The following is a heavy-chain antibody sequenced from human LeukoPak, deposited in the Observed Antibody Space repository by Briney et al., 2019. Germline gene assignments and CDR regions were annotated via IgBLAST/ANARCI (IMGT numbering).Heavy chain of an antibody. CDR2: INHSGST. CDR3: ARGTVYSGYDRLGPPHAFDI. V-gene: IGHV4-34*01. J-gene: IGHJ3*02. CDR1: GRSFSGYY. Sequence: KPSETLSLTCAVYGRSFSGYYWSWIRQPPGKGLEWIGEINHSGSTNYNPSLKSRVTISVDTSKNQFSLKLSSVTAADTAVYYCARGTVYSGYDRLGPPHAFDIWGQGTMVTVSS. D-gene: IGHD5-12*01.